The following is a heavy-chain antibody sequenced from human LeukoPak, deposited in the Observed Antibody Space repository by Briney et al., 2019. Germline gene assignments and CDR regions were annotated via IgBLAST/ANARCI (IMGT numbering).Heavy chain of an antibody. V-gene: IGHV4-34*01. Sequence: SETLSLTCAVSGGSFSGYYWTWIRQPPGKGLEWIGETNHSGSANYNPSLMSRVTISLDTSKNHFSLNLSSVTAADTAVYYCARGQGTVTTHWGQGTLVTVSS. CDR2: TNHSGSA. CDR3: ARGQGTVTTH. J-gene: IGHJ4*02. CDR1: GGSFSGYY. D-gene: IGHD4-11*01.